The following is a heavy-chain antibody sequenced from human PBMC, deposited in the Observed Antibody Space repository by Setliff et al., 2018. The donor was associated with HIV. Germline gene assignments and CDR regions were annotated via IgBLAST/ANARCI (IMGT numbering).Heavy chain of an antibody. Sequence: GASVKVSCKASGYTFTSYYIHWVRQAPGQGLEWMGVIHPSGGSTSYAQSFQDRGTMTRDTSTSTVYMELSSLRSEDTAVYYCARVRYCSGGSCYGGEYWFDPWGQGTLVTVSS. CDR2: IHPSGGST. J-gene: IGHJ5*02. D-gene: IGHD2-15*01. CDR3: ARVRYCSGGSCYGGEYWFDP. CDR1: GYTFTSYY. V-gene: IGHV1-46*01.